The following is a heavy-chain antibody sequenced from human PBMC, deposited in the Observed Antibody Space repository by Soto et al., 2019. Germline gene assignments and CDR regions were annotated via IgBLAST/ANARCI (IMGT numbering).Heavy chain of an antibody. CDR2: ISAYNGNT. V-gene: IGHV1-18*01. D-gene: IGHD4-17*01. J-gene: IGHJ6*03. CDR3: ARDGATVTSPGYYYYYMDV. CDR1: GYTFTSYG. Sequence: QVQLVQSGAEVKKPGASVKVSCKASGYTFTSYGISWVRQAPGQGLEWKGWISAYNGNTNYAQKLQGRVTMTTDTSTSTAYMELRSLRSDDTAVYYCARDGATVTSPGYYYYYMDVWGKGTTVTVSS.